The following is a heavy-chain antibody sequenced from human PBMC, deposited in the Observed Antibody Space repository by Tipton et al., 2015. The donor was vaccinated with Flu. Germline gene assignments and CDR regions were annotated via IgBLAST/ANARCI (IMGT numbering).Heavy chain of an antibody. D-gene: IGHD4/OR15-4a*01. V-gene: IGHV4-31*03. CDR3: ARGVLTGGKRFDP. Sequence: TLSLTCTVSGGSISSGGSYWSWIRQHPGKGLEWIGYMYNSGSTYYNPSLKSRLTISGGTSKNQFSLKLSSVTAADTAVYYCARGVLTGGKRFDPWGQGTLVTVSS. CDR1: GGSISSGGSY. J-gene: IGHJ5*02. CDR2: MYNSGST.